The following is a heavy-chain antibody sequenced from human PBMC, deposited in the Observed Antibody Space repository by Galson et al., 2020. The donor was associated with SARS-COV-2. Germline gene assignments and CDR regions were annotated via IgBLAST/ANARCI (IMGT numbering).Heavy chain of an antibody. D-gene: IGHD5-12*01. CDR1: GFTFSSYG. J-gene: IGHJ4*02. V-gene: IGHV3-33*01. CDR2: IWYDGSNK. CDR3: ARGPNSGYDYNFDY. Sequence: GESLKISCAASGFTFSSYGMHWVRQAPGKGLEWVAVIWYDGSNKYYADSVKGRFTISRDNSKNTLYLQMNSLRAEDTAVYYCARGPNSGYDYNFDYWGQGTLVTVSS.